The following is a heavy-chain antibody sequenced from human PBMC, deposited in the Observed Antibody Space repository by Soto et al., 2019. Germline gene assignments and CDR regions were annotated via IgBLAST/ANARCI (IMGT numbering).Heavy chain of an antibody. J-gene: IGHJ6*02. CDR3: AKDPGYCSSTSCLYYYYYGMDV. Sequence: QVQLVESGGGVVQPGRSLRLSCAASGFTFSSYGMHWVRQAPGKGLEWVAVISYDGSNKYYADSVKGRFTISRDNSKNTLYLKMNSLRAEDTAVYYCAKDPGYCSSTSCLYYYYYGMDVWGQGTTVTVSS. D-gene: IGHD2-2*01. V-gene: IGHV3-30*18. CDR1: GFTFSSYG. CDR2: ISYDGSNK.